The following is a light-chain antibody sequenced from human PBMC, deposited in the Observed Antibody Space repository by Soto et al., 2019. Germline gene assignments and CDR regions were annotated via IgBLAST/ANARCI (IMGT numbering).Light chain of an antibody. CDR3: SSYTSSDSWV. V-gene: IGLV2-14*01. J-gene: IGLJ3*02. Sequence: QSALTQPASVSGSPGQSITISCTGTSSDIGAYNYVSWYQQHPGKAPKFMIYDVSNRPSGVSSRFSGSKSGNTASLTISGLQAEDEADYYCSSYTSSDSWVFGGGTQRTGL. CDR2: DVS. CDR1: SSDIGAYNY.